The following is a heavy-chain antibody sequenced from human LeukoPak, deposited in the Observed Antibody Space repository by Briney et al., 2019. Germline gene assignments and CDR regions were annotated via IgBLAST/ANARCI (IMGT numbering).Heavy chain of an antibody. D-gene: IGHD3-3*01. Sequence: GGSLRLSCAASGFTFSSYAMSWVRQAPGKGLEWVSAISGSGGSTYYADSVKGRFTISRDNSKNTLYLQMNSLRAEGTAVYYCAKAGLIQKVDFGVVLGVFFDYWGQGTLVTVSS. CDR1: GFTFSSYA. J-gene: IGHJ4*02. CDR3: AKAGLIQKVDFGVVLGVFFDY. V-gene: IGHV3-23*01. CDR2: ISGSGGST.